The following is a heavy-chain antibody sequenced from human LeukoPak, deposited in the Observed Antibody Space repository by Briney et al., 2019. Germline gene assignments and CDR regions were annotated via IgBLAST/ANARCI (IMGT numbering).Heavy chain of an antibody. CDR3: ARYADGSKSFYRTFDY. J-gene: IGHJ4*02. CDR2: IRSSGSPI. CDR1: GFTFSGYS. D-gene: IGHD3-10*01. V-gene: IGHV3-48*02. Sequence: SGGSLRLSCAASGFTFSGYSMNWVRQAPGKGLEWVSYIRSSGSPIYYADSVKGRFTISRDNAKNSVYLQMNSLRDEDTAVYYCARYADGSKSFYRTFDYWGQGTLVTVSS.